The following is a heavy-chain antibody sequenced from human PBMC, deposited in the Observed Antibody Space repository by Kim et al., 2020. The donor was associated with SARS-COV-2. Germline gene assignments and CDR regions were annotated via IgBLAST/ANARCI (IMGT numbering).Heavy chain of an antibody. V-gene: IGHV4-34*01. J-gene: IGHJ4*02. CDR1: GGSFSGYY. Sequence: SETLSLTCAVYGGSFSGYYWSWIRQPPGKGLEWIGEINHSGSTNYNPSLKSRVTISVDTSKNQFSLKLSSVTAADTAVYYCARGITMVRGEYWGQGTLVTVSS. D-gene: IGHD3-10*01. CDR3: ARGITMVRGEY. CDR2: INHSGST.